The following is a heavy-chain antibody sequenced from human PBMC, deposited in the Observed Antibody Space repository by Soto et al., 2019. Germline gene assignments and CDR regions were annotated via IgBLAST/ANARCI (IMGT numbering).Heavy chain of an antibody. D-gene: IGHD6-6*01. V-gene: IGHV3-7*01. CDR1: GFTFSSYW. CDR3: ARDWIAARPGPHGAFDI. Sequence: GGSLRLSCAASGFTFSSYWMSWVRQAPGKGLEWVANIKQDGSEKYYVDSVKGRFTISRDNAKNSLYLQMNSLRAEDTAVYYCARDWIAARPGPHGAFDIWGQGTMVTVSS. J-gene: IGHJ3*02. CDR2: IKQDGSEK.